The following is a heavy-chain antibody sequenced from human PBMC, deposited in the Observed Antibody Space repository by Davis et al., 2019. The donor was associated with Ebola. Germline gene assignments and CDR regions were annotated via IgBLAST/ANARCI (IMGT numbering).Heavy chain of an antibody. CDR2: IIPILGIA. V-gene: IGHV1-69*04. Sequence: SVKVSCKASGGTFSSYAISWVRQAPGQGLEWMGRIIPILGIANYAQKFQGRVTITADKSTSTAYMELSSLRSEDTAVYYCARVLYSSSPYYYYGRDVWGQGTTVTVSS. J-gene: IGHJ6*02. CDR3: ARVLYSSSPYYYYGRDV. D-gene: IGHD6-6*01. CDR1: GGTFSSYA.